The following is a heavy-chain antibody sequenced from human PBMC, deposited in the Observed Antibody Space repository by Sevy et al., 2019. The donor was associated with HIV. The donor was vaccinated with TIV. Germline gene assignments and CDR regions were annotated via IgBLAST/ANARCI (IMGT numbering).Heavy chain of an antibody. V-gene: IGHV4-30-4*01. CDR1: GGSISSGDYY. CDR2: IYYSGST. Sequence: SETLSLTCTVSGGSISSGDYYWSWIRQPPGKGLEWIGYIYYSGSTYYNPSLKSRVTISVDTSKNQFSLKLSSVTAADTAVYYCARADRISMPLDYWGQGTLVTVSS. D-gene: IGHD2-2*01. CDR3: ARADRISMPLDY. J-gene: IGHJ4*02.